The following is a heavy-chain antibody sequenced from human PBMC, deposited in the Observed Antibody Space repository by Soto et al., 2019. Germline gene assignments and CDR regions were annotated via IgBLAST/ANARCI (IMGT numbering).Heavy chain of an antibody. J-gene: IGHJ5*01. V-gene: IGHV4-39*01. D-gene: IGHD2-15*01. Sequence: QLQLQESGPGLVKPSETLSLTCTVSSGSISSSNYYWGWIRQPPGKGLEWIGTIYYSGTTYYKVSLKSRITISVDTSRTQFSLKLSSVTAADTAVYYCARQSRYCSDGICITRFDSWGQGSLVTVSS. CDR3: ARQSRYCSDGICITRFDS. CDR2: IYYSGTT. CDR1: SGSISSSNYY.